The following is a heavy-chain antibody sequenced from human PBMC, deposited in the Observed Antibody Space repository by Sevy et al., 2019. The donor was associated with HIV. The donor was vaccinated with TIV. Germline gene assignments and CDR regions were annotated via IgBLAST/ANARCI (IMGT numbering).Heavy chain of an antibody. CDR3: AKRPYYYYNSDGHLVSSTDEADY. CDR2: ISGGGDGT. D-gene: IGHD3-22*01. CDR1: GFTFSSYS. V-gene: IGHV3-23*01. Sequence: GGSLRLSCAASGFTFSSYSMNWVRQAPGKGLEWLSAISGGGDGTYYADSVKGRFTISGDNSRNTLYLQMNSLRAEDTAVYYCAKRPYYYYNSDGHLVSSTDEADYWGQGTLVTVSS. J-gene: IGHJ4*02.